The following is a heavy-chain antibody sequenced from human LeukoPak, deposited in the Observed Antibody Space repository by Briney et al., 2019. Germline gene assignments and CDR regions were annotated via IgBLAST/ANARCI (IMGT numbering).Heavy chain of an antibody. Sequence: GGSLRLSCAVSGFTFSISGMNWVRQAPGKGLEWVANIKQDGSKKSYVDSVKGRFTISRDNAKNSLYLQMNSLRAEDTAIYYCTRVGYIDEGIDYWGQGTLVTVSS. CDR1: GFTFSISG. D-gene: IGHD5-24*01. CDR3: TRVGYIDEGIDY. CDR2: IKQDGSKK. V-gene: IGHV3-7*04. J-gene: IGHJ4*02.